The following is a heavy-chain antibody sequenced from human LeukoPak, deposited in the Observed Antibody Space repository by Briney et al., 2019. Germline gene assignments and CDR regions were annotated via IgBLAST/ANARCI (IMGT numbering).Heavy chain of an antibody. J-gene: IGHJ2*01. D-gene: IGHD6-13*01. CDR3: VVSSNWGIWYFDL. CDR2: IDPRDSYT. V-gene: IGHV5-10-1*01. Sequence: GESLRISCQGSGYRFTSYWISWVRQMPGKGLEWMGGIDPRDSYTRYSPSFQGHVTISADKSISTAYLQWSSLKASDTAMYYCVVSSNWGIWYFDLWGRGTLVTVSS. CDR1: GYRFTSYW.